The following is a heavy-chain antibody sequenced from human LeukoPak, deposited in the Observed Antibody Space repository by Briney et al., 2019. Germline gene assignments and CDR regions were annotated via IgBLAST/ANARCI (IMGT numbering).Heavy chain of an antibody. D-gene: IGHD1-7*01. Sequence: PGRSLRLSCAASGFTFDDYAMHWVRHAPGKGLEWVSGISWNSGSIAYADSVKGRFTISRDNAKNSLYLQLNSLRAEDTALYYCAKEGTGTPPAFDYWGQGTLVTVSS. CDR2: ISWNSGSI. CDR3: AKEGTGTPPAFDY. CDR1: GFTFDDYA. V-gene: IGHV3-9*01. J-gene: IGHJ4*02.